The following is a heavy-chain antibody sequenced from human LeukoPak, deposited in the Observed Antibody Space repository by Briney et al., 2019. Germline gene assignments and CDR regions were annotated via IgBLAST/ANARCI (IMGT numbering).Heavy chain of an antibody. CDR2: MNPNSGNT. V-gene: IGHV1-8*02. D-gene: IGHD1-26*01. Sequence: ASVKVSCKASGCAFTDYDINWVRQATGQGLEWMGWMNPNSGNTGFAQRFQDRVVLTRDTSINTAYMELSSLRSDDTAVYYCVRGNSGSYYLHWGQGTLVTVSS. J-gene: IGHJ4*02. CDR1: GCAFTDYD. CDR3: VRGNSGSYYLH.